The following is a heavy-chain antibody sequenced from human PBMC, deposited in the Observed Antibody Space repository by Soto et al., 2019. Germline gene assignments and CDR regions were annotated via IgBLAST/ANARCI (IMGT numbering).Heavy chain of an antibody. V-gene: IGHV4-59*01. J-gene: IGHJ4*02. CDR3: ARLTYYDILTGYTPEDY. CDR2: IYYSGST. Sequence: SETLSLTCTVSGGSISSYYWSWIRQPPGKGLEWIGYIYYSGSTNYNPSLKSRVTISVDTSKNQFSLKLSSVTAADTAVYYCARLTYYDILTGYTPEDYWGQGTLVTVSS. D-gene: IGHD3-9*01. CDR1: GGSISSYY.